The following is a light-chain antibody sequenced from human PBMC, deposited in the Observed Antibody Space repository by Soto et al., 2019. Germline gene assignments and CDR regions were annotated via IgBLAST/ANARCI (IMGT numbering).Light chain of an antibody. J-gene: IGLJ1*01. V-gene: IGLV2-14*01. CDR3: SSYTSSRSYV. Sequence: QSVLTQPASVSGSPGQSITISCTGTSSDVGGSDFVSWHQQHPGKAPKLMIYDVSKWPSGVSNRFSGSKSGNTASLTISGLQAEDEADYYCSSYTSSRSYVFGPGTKVTVL. CDR2: DVS. CDR1: SSDVGGSDF.